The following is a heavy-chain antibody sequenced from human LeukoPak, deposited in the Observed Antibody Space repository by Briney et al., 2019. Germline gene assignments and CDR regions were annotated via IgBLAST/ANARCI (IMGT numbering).Heavy chain of an antibody. CDR3: AKDWGAVADLFDI. V-gene: IGHV1-24*01. Sequence: ASVKVSCKVSGYTLTELSMHWVRQAPGKGLEWMGGFDPEDGEAIYAQKFQGRVTMTEDTSTDTAYMELSSLRSEDTAVYYCAKDWGAVADLFDIWGQGTMVTVSS. D-gene: IGHD6-19*01. CDR1: GYTLTELS. J-gene: IGHJ3*02. CDR2: FDPEDGEA.